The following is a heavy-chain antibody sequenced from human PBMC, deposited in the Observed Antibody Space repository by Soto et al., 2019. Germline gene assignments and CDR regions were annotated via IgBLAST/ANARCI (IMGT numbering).Heavy chain of an antibody. V-gene: IGHV1-69*13. CDR1: GGTFSSYA. Sequence: SVKVSCKASGGTFSSYAISWVRQAPGQGLEWMGGIIPIFGTANYAQKFQGRVTITADESTSTAYMELSSLRSEDTAVYYCARTSITMLRGVSNYDGMDVWGQGTTVTVSS. CDR2: IIPIFGTA. D-gene: IGHD3-10*01. CDR3: ARTSITMLRGVSNYDGMDV. J-gene: IGHJ6*02.